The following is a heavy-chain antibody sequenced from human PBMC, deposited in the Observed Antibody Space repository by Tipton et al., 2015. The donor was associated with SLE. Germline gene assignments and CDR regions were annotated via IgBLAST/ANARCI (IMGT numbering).Heavy chain of an antibody. CDR2: ISDDGRHT. J-gene: IGHJ4*02. Sequence: SLRLSCAASGFTFSNYWMHWVRQPPGKDLAWVSGISDDGRHTYYADSAKGRFTISRDNAKNTLYLQMNSLRDDDTAVYYCVEVDRCWGQGTLVTVSP. CDR1: GFTFSNYW. V-gene: IGHV3-74*01. D-gene: IGHD3-22*01. CDR3: VEVDRC.